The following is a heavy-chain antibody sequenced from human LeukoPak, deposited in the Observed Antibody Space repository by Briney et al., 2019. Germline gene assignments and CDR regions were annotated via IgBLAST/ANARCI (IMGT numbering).Heavy chain of an antibody. J-gene: IGHJ4*02. CDR3: ARDASSSSGLADY. V-gene: IGHV3-33*08. D-gene: IGHD6-6*01. CDR1: GFTFSSYW. Sequence: GGSLRLSCAASGFTFSSYWMNWARQAPGKGLEWVAIIWSDGSNEYYADSVKGRFTISRDNSKNMFYLQMNSLRAEDTAVYYCARDASSSSGLADYWGQGTLVTVSS. CDR2: IWSDGSNE.